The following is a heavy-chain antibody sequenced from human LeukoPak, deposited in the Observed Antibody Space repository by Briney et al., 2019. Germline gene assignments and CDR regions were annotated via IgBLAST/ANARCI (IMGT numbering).Heavy chain of an antibody. Sequence: GGSLRLSCAASGFTFSSYAMSWVRQAPGKGLEWVSAISGSGGSTYYEDSVKGRFTISRDNSKNKLYLQMNSLRAEDTAVYYCAKDRRDVYTGDAFDIWGQGTMVTVSS. D-gene: IGHD5-24*01. J-gene: IGHJ3*02. CDR2: ISGSGGST. CDR1: GFTFSSYA. V-gene: IGHV3-23*01. CDR3: AKDRRDVYTGDAFDI.